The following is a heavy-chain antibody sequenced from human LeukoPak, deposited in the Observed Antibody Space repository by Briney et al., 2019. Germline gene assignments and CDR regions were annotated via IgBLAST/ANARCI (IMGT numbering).Heavy chain of an antibody. CDR1: GGSFSGYY. J-gene: IGHJ4*02. CDR3: ARRRYGSGSYYFDY. CDR2: INHSGST. D-gene: IGHD3-10*01. V-gene: IGHV4-34*01. Sequence: SETLSLTCAVYGGSFSGYYWSWIRQPPGKGLEWIGEINHSGSTNYNPSLKSRVTISVDTSRNQFSLKLSSVTAADTAVYYCARRRYGSGSYYFDYWGQGTLVTVSS.